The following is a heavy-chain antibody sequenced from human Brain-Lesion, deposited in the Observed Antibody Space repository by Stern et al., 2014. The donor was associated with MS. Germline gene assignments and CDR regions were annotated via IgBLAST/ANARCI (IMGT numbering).Heavy chain of an antibody. CDR2: IFNSGST. V-gene: IGHV4-61*02. D-gene: IGHD2-2*01. CDR3: ARGRVVPGFQYYATDV. Sequence: VQLVESGPGLVKPSQTLSLSCTVSGGSISSGGYYWSWIRQPAGKGLEWIGRIFNSGSTRYHPSLKSRFTISIDTSKNQFSLRLNSMTAADTAVYYCARGRVVPGFQYYATDVWGQGTTVIVSS. CDR1: GGSISSGGYY. J-gene: IGHJ6*02.